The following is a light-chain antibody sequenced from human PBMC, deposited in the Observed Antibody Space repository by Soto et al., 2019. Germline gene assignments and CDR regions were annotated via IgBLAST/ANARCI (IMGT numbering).Light chain of an antibody. CDR2: DAS. CDR1: QTVGSSF. CDR3: QQRSNWPPIT. Sequence: EIVLTQSPGTLSLSPGERATLSCRASQTVGSSFLAWFQHKPGQAPRLLIYDASNRATGIPARFSGSGSGTDFTLTISSLEPEDFAVYYCQQRSNWPPITLGQGTRLEIK. V-gene: IGKV3-11*01. J-gene: IGKJ5*01.